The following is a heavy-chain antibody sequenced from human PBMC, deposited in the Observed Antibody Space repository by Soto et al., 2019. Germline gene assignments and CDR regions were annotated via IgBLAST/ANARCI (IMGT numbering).Heavy chain of an antibody. CDR2: ISSSSSYI. Sequence: GGSLRLSCAASGFTFSSYSMNWVRQAPGKGLEWVSSISSSSSYIYYADSVKGRFTISRDNAKNSLYLQMNSLRAEDTAVYYCARDRTTSLVDLLDYYYMDVWGKGTTVTVSS. CDR1: GFTFSSYS. CDR3: ARDRTTSLVDLLDYYYMDV. V-gene: IGHV3-21*01. D-gene: IGHD1-7*01. J-gene: IGHJ6*03.